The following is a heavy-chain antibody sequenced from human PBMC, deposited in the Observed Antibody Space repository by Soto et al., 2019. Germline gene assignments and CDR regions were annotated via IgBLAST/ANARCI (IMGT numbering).Heavy chain of an antibody. V-gene: IGHV1-69*13. D-gene: IGHD3-22*01. Sequence: GASVKVSCKASGGTFSSYAISWVRQAPGQGLEWMGGIIPIFGTANYAQKFQGRVTITADESTSTAYMELSSLRSEDTAVYYCARGRHYYDSSGYGHNWFDPWGQGTLVTVSS. CDR3: ARGRHYYDSSGYGHNWFDP. CDR1: GGTFSSYA. CDR2: IIPIFGTA. J-gene: IGHJ5*02.